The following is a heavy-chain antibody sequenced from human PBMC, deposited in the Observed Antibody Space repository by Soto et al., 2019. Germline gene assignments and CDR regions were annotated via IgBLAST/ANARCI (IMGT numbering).Heavy chain of an antibody. D-gene: IGHD2-15*01. Sequence: QMQLVQSGPEVKKPGTSVKVSCKASGFTFTTSSMQWVRQARGQRLEWIGWIAVGSGNTNYEQKYQERGTMIRDISTSTAYMELSSLRSEDTAVYYCAAPGSSREAYGMDVWGQGTTVTVSS. CDR1: GFTFTTSS. V-gene: IGHV1-58*02. CDR3: AAPGSSREAYGMDV. J-gene: IGHJ6*02. CDR2: IAVGSGNT.